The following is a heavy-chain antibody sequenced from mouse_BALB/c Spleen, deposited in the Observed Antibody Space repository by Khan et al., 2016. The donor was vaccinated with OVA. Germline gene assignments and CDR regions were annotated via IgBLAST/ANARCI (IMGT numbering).Heavy chain of an antibody. CDR2: IDPFSGGT. CDR3: TRHGYVAWFTY. V-gene: IGHV1S135*01. D-gene: IGHD2-2*01. Sequence: VQLKQSGPELMKPGSSVKISCKASGYSFTSYYIHWVMQSPGKSLEWIGYIDPFSGGTTYNQKFKGMATLTVDKSSSTAYIHLSNLTSEDSAVYYCTRHGYVAWFTYWGQGTLVTVSA. CDR1: GYSFTSYY. J-gene: IGHJ3*01.